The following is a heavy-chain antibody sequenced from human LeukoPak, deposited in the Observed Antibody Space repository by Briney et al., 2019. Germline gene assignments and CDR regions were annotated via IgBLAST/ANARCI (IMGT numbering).Heavy chain of an antibody. J-gene: IGHJ4*02. CDR1: GDSISSGDYY. D-gene: IGHD3-10*01. Sequence: SQTLSLTCTVSGDSISSGDYYWSWIRQPAGKGLEWIGRISSSGSTNYNPSLKSRVTISVDTSKNQFSLKLSSVTAADTAVYYCARHPSITMVRGDTAFDYWGQGTLVTVSS. V-gene: IGHV4-61*02. CDR2: ISSSGST. CDR3: ARHPSITMVRGDTAFDY.